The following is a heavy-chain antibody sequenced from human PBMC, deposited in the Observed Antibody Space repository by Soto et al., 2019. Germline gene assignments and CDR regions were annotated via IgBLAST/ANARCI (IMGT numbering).Heavy chain of an antibody. D-gene: IGHD1-26*01. V-gene: IGHV3-7*01. J-gene: IGHJ3*02. CDR1: GFTFSPDW. Sequence: CGSLRLSCAASGFTFSPDWMSWVRQAPGKGLEWVANIKEDGSEEHYVDAVKGRFAISRDNAKKSLYLQTSSLRAEDTALYYCARHIVGATTPNAFEIRGQGTMVTVSS. CDR3: ARHIVGATTPNAFEI. CDR2: IKEDGSEE.